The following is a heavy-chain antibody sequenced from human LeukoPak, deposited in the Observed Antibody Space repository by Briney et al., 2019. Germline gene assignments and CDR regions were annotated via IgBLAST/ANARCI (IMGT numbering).Heavy chain of an antibody. J-gene: IGHJ3*02. CDR1: TFTFSSYG. CDR3: AKPPVRFGSHGPDAFDI. CDR2: ISYDGSNK. V-gene: IGHV3-30*18. Sequence: GGSLRLSCVGSTFTFSSYGMHWVRQAPGKGLEWVAVISYDGSNKYYADSVKGRFTISRDNSKNTLYLQMNSLRAEDTAVYYCAKPPVRFGSHGPDAFDIWGQGTMVTVSS. D-gene: IGHD3-10*01.